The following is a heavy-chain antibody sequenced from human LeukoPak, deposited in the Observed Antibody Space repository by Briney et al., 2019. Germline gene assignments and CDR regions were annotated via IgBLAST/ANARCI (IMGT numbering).Heavy chain of an antibody. Sequence: GGSLRLSCAASGFSFSSYWMQWVRQVPGKGLVWVSRINNDGSGTTYADSVKGRFTISRDNAKNMLFLQMNGLRAEDTAVYYCANFHGGRFLDYWGQGTLVTVSS. CDR2: INNDGSGT. J-gene: IGHJ4*02. CDR3: ANFHGGRFLDY. V-gene: IGHV3-74*01. D-gene: IGHD3-10*01. CDR1: GFSFSSYW.